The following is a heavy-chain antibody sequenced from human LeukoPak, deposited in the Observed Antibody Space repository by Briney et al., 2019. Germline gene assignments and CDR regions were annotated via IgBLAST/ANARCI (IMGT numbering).Heavy chain of an antibody. Sequence: GGSLRLSCAASGLTFRTYSMNWVRQAPGKGLEWVSSISSRSSYSYYADSVRGRFTISRDNAKNSLFLQMNSLRAEDTAVYYCAKDRGYGSGSYDDYWGQGTLVTVSS. CDR3: AKDRGYGSGSYDDY. V-gene: IGHV3-21*01. D-gene: IGHD3-10*01. CDR1: GLTFRTYS. CDR2: ISSRSSYS. J-gene: IGHJ4*02.